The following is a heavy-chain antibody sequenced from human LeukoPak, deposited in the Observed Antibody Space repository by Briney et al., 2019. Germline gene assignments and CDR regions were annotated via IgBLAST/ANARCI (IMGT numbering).Heavy chain of an antibody. J-gene: IGHJ4*02. D-gene: IGHD5-12*01. V-gene: IGHV3-21*01. CDR3: ARAYSGYDWGTDY. CDR1: GFTFSSYS. CDR2: ISSSSSYI. Sequence: GGPLRLSCAASGFTFSSYSMNWVRQAPGKGLEWVSSISSSSSYIYYADSVKGRFTISRDNAKNSLYLQMNSLRAEDTAVYYCARAYSGYDWGTDYWGQGTLVTVSS.